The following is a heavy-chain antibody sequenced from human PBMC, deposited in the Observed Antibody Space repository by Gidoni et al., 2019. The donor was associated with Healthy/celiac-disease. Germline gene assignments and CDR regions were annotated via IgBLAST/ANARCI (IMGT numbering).Heavy chain of an antibody. D-gene: IGHD6-19*01. CDR2: ISSSTSTI. J-gene: IGHJ4*02. V-gene: IGHV3-48*02. Sequence: EVQLVESGGCLVQPGGSLSLSCAAPSFTVSSFSMNWVRQAPGKGLEWVSYISSSTSTIYYADSVKGRFTISRDNAKNSLYLQMNSLRDEDTAVYYCARVRYSSGWPYYFDYWGQGTLVTVSS. CDR1: SFTVSSFS. CDR3: ARVRYSSGWPYYFDY.